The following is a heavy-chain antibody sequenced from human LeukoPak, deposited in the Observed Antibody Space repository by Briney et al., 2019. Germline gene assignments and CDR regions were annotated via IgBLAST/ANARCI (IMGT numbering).Heavy chain of an antibody. CDR3: ARLSGASHRSFDY. Sequence: GRSLRISCAASGFTFRSYGMHWVRQAPCNGLDWVAVIWNDGSNKYYADSVKGRFTISRDNSKNTLFLQMNSLRAEDTAVYYCARLSGASHRSFDYWGQGTLVTVSS. CDR2: IWNDGSNK. CDR1: GFTFRSYG. D-gene: IGHD6-25*01. V-gene: IGHV3-33*01. J-gene: IGHJ4*02.